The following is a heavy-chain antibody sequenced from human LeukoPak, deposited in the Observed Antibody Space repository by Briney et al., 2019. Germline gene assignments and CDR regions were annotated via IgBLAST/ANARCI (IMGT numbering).Heavy chain of an antibody. CDR3: AKRDNGGDSGIDY. CDR1: GFTFSTHD. Sequence: GRSLRLSCAASGFTFSTHDMHWVRQAPGKGLEWVAIISYDGGKKDYADSVKGRFTISRDNSRNALYLQMNSLSPEDTAVYYCAKRDNGGDSGIDYWGQGTLVTVSS. CDR2: ISYDGGKK. J-gene: IGHJ4*02. V-gene: IGHV3-30*18. D-gene: IGHD4-23*01.